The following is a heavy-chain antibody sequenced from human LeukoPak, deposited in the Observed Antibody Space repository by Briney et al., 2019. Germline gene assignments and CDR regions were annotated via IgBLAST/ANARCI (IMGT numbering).Heavy chain of an antibody. J-gene: IGHJ4*02. CDR3: ASAKYYYDSSGYFDY. Sequence: GGSLRLSCAASGFTFSSYWMSWVRQAPGKGLEWVANIKQDGSEKYYVDSVKGRFTISRDNAKNSLYLQMNSLRAEDTDVYYCASAKYYYDSSGYFDYWGQGTLVTVSS. D-gene: IGHD3-22*01. V-gene: IGHV3-7*01. CDR1: GFTFSSYW. CDR2: IKQDGSEK.